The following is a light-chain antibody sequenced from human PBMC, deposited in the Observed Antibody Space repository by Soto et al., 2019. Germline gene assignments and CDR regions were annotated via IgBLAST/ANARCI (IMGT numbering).Light chain of an antibody. CDR1: QSLTSW. CDR3: QQSYSTPRT. CDR2: DAS. J-gene: IGKJ1*01. V-gene: IGKV1-39*01. Sequence: GDRVAITCRASQSLTSWLAWYQQKPGKAPKFLIYDASNLQSGVPSRFSGGGSGTDFTLTISSLQPEDFATYYCQQSYSTPRTFGQGTKVDIK.